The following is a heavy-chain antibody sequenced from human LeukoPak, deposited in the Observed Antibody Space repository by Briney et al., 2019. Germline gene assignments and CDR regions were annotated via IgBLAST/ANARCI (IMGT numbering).Heavy chain of an antibody. D-gene: IGHD7-27*01. CDR2: INPNAGTT. V-gene: IGHV1-46*01. CDR3: AREEGNWGDAFDI. J-gene: IGHJ3*02. Sequence: ASVKVSCKASGYTFTSYYMHWVRQAPGQGLEWMGIINPNAGTTSYAQKFRGRVTVTRDTSTSTVYMELSSLRSEDTAVYYCAREEGNWGDAFDIWGQGTMVTVSS. CDR1: GYTFTSYY.